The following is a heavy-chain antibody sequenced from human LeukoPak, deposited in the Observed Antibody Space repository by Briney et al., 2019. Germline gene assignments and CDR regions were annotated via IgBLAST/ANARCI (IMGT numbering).Heavy chain of an antibody. J-gene: IGHJ4*02. CDR1: GYRFSSYW. V-gene: IGHV5-51*01. D-gene: IGHD5-18*01. CDR2: IYPGDSET. CDR3: ARGDYRYGYVIDY. Sequence: VESLKISCKGSGYRFSSYWIAWVRQIPGKGLEWVGIIYPGDSETRYGPPFQGQVTISADKSTRTAYLHWSSLKASDAAMYYCARGDYRYGYVIDYWGQGTLVTVSS.